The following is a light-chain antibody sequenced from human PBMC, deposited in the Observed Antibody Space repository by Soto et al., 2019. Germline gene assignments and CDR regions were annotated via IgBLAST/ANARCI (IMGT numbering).Light chain of an antibody. V-gene: IGKV3-20*01. CDR2: GAS. CDR3: QHYGTSSWT. CDR1: QSVSNRY. Sequence: VLTQSPGTLSLSPGERATLSCRASQSVSNRYLAWYQQKPGQAPRLLIFGASSRATGIPDRFSGSGSGTDFTLTISRLEPEDFAVYYCQHYGTSSWTFGQGTKVDIK. J-gene: IGKJ1*01.